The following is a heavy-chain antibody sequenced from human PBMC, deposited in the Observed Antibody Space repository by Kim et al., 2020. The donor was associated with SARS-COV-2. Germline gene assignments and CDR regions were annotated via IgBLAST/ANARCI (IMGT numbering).Heavy chain of an antibody. D-gene: IGHD3-22*01. Sequence: YAQKFQGRVTMTRDTSTSTVYMELSSLRSEDTAVYYCARGTTMIPRAFDIWGQGTMVTVSS. CDR3: ARGTTMIPRAFDI. J-gene: IGHJ3*02. V-gene: IGHV1-46*01.